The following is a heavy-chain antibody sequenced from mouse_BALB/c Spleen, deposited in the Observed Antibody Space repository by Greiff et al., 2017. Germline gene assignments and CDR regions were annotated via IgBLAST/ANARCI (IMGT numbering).Heavy chain of an antibody. Sequence: VMLVESGPGLVQPSQSLSITCTVSGFSLTSYGVHWVRQSPGKGLEWLGVIWSGGSTDYNAAFISRLSISKDNSKSQVFFKMNSLQADDTAIYYCARNAYYGNWEDPWFAYWGQGTLVTVSA. J-gene: IGHJ3*01. CDR3: ARNAYYGNWEDPWFAY. CDR1: GFSLTSYG. D-gene: IGHD2-10*01. CDR2: IWSGGST. V-gene: IGHV2-4-1*01.